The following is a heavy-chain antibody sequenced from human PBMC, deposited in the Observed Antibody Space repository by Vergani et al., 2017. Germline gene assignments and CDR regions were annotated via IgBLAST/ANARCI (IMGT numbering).Heavy chain of an antibody. D-gene: IGHD2-2*01. CDR2: ISSSSSYF. V-gene: IGHV3-21*04. CDR1: GFTFSSYS. CDR3: TRGYCSTSSCLFDY. J-gene: IGHJ4*02. Sequence: EVQLVESGGGLVKPGGSLRLSCAASGFTFSSYSMNWVRQAPGKGLEWVSSISSSSSYFYYADSVKGRFTISRDNAKNSLYLQTNSLIAEDTAVYYCTRGYCSTSSCLFDYWGQGTLVTVSS.